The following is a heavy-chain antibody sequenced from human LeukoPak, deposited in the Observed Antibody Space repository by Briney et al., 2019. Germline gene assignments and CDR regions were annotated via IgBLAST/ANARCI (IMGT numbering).Heavy chain of an antibody. V-gene: IGHV1-69*13. D-gene: IGHD2-21*02. CDR1: GYTFTSYD. J-gene: IGHJ4*02. CDR3: ARGWLAETTVVTPYNY. CDR2: ITPIFRTP. Sequence: ASMKVSCKASGYTFTSYDINWVRQATGQGLEWMGGITPIFRTPNYAQKFQGRVTITAVESMSTAYMELSSLRSEDTAVYYCARGWLAETTVVTPYNYWGQGTLVTVSS.